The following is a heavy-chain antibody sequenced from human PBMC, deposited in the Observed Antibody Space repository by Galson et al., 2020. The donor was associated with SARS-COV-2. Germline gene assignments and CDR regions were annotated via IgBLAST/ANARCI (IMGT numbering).Heavy chain of an antibody. V-gene: IGHV1-8*01. D-gene: IGHD5-18*01. CDR3: ARLVSLPWVQFWLPNCGRDV. Sequence: ASVKVSCKTSGYTFTSYDINWVRQATGQGLEWMGWMNPNSGNSGCTQKFQGRVTMTRDTSISTAYMELSNLTSDDTAVYYCARLVSLPWVQFWLPNCGRDVWGQGTTGSVSS. J-gene: IGHJ6*02. CDR2: MNPNSGNS. CDR1: GYTFTSYD.